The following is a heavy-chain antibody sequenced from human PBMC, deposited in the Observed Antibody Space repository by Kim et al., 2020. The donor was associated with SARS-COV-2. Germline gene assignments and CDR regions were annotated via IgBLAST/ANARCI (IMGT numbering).Heavy chain of an antibody. CDR2: TFFRSKWNN. CDR1: GDGVSSNRAA. J-gene: IGHJ3*01. Sequence: SQTLSLTCAISGDGVSSNRAAWNWIRQSPSRGLEWLGRTFFRSKWNNDYALSVKSRITINTDTSKNQFSLHLNSVTPDDTAVYYCARGTSADRGDAFDLW. CDR3: ARGTSADRGDAFDL. V-gene: IGHV6-1*01. D-gene: IGHD3-10*01.